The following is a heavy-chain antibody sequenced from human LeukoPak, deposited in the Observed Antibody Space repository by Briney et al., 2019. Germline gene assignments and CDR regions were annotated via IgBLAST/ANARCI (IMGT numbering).Heavy chain of an antibody. D-gene: IGHD2-2*01. J-gene: IGHJ5*02. CDR2: IHYSGST. V-gene: IGHV4-59*08. CDR1: GGSISNYY. CDR3: ARHLGFCSSSTCNTWFDP. Sequence: SETLSLTCTVSGGSISNYYWSWIRQPPGKGLEWIGFIHYSGSTNYNPSLKSRVTISVDTSKNQFSLKLTSVTAADTAVYYCARHLGFCSSSTCNTWFDPWGQGTLVTVSS.